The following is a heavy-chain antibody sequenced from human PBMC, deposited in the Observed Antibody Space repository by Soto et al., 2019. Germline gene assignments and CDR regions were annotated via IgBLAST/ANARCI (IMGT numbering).Heavy chain of an antibody. D-gene: IGHD3-3*01. CDR1: GGSVNGYY. V-gene: IGHV4-34*01. CDR3: ATRITVFGLLIPPFDP. J-gene: IGHJ5*02. Sequence: SETLSLTCAVYGGSVNGYYWNWIRQPPGKGLEWIGEINHTGGTHCNPSVKSRVTMSVDTSKNQFSLRLSSVTAADTAISYCATRITVFGLLIPPFDPWGQGTQVTVSS. CDR2: INHTGGT.